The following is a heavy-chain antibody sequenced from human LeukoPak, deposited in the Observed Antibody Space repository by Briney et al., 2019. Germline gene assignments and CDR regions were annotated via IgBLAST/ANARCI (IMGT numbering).Heavy chain of an antibody. CDR3: ARRSLDGFDI. Sequence: SAKVSCKASGGTFSTYAINWVRQAPGQGLEWMGRIIPIIGTTNYSQKFQGRVTITADKSTSTAYMELSSLKSEDTAVYYCARRSLDGFDIWGQGQWSPSLQ. J-gene: IGHJ3*02. V-gene: IGHV1-69*04. CDR2: IIPIIGTT. CDR1: GGTFSTYA.